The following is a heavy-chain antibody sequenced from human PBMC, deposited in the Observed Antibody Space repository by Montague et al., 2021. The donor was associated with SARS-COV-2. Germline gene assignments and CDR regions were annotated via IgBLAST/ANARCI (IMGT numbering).Heavy chain of an antibody. J-gene: IGHJ5*02. CDR2: IHYTGST. D-gene: IGHD1-1*01. V-gene: IGHV4-59*01. Sequence: SETLSLTCEVSGGSIRRYYWSWIRQSPGKGLEWIGYIHYTGSTKYSPSLKTRVTLSLDTPKNHFSLRLNSVTAADTAIYYCARAQNIGFIDNCVNYFDLWGLGALVSVSS. CDR1: GGSIRRYY. CDR3: ARAQNIGFIDNCVNYFDL.